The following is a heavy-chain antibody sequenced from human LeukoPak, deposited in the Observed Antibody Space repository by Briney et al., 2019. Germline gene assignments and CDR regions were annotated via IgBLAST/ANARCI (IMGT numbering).Heavy chain of an antibody. CDR2: ISYDRSLK. V-gene: IGHV3-30*04. Sequence: PGGSLRLSCAASGFTFSSYAMHWIRQAPGKGLEWVAVISYDRSLKYYADSVRGRFTISSDNSKNTLYLQMNSLRVEDTAVYYCARDPTAVANLPQYYLEYWGQGILVTVSS. J-gene: IGHJ4*02. D-gene: IGHD4-23*01. CDR3: ARDPTAVANLPQYYLEY. CDR1: GFTFSSYA.